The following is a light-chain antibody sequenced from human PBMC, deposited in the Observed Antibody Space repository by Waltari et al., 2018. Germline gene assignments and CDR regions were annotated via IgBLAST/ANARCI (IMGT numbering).Light chain of an antibody. Sequence: DIQLTQSPSTPSASVGDRFTIPCRASQSISNWLAWYQQKPGKAPKLLIYKASTLESGVPSRFSGSGSGTEFTLTISSLQPDDFATYYCQQYNSYSLLTFGGGTKVEIK. CDR2: KAS. V-gene: IGKV1-5*03. CDR3: QQYNSYSLLT. J-gene: IGKJ4*01. CDR1: QSISNW.